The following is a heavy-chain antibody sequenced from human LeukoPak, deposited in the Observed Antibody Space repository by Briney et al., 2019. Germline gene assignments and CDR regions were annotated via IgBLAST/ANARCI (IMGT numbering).Heavy chain of an antibody. V-gene: IGHV4-38-2*02. CDR1: GGSISSGYY. D-gene: IGHD6-19*01. J-gene: IGHJ4*02. Sequence: PSETLSLTCTVSGGSISSGYYWGWIRQPPGKGLEWIGSIYHSGSTYYNPSLKSRVTISVDTSKNQFSLKLSSVTAADTAVYYCARRSIAVAGTPFDYWGQGTLVTVSS. CDR2: IYHSGST. CDR3: ARRSIAVAGTPFDY.